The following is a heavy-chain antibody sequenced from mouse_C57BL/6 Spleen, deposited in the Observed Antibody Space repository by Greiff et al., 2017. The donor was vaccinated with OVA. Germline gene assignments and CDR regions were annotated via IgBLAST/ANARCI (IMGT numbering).Heavy chain of an antibody. Sequence: VQLQQSGPGLVKPSQSLSLTCSVTGYSITSGYYWNWIRQFPGNKLEWMGYISYDGSNNYNPSLKNRISITRDTSKNQFFLKLNSVTTEDTATYDCARGGGYSNYGFDYWGQGTTLTVSS. CDR2: ISYDGSN. D-gene: IGHD2-5*01. V-gene: IGHV3-6*01. CDR1: GYSITSGYY. J-gene: IGHJ2*01. CDR3: ARGGGYSNYGFDY.